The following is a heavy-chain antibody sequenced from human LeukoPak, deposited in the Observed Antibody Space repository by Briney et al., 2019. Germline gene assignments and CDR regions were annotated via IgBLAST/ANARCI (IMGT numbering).Heavy chain of an antibody. Sequence: SVKVSCKASGRTFSSYAISWVLQAPGQGLEWMGRIIPIFGTANYAQKFQGRVTITTDESTSTAYMELSSLRSEDTAVYYCARDGPYRRDGYNFIAFDIWGQGTMVTVSS. CDR3: ARDGPYRRDGYNFIAFDI. CDR2: IIPIFGTA. J-gene: IGHJ3*02. CDR1: GRTFSSYA. V-gene: IGHV1-69*05. D-gene: IGHD5-24*01.